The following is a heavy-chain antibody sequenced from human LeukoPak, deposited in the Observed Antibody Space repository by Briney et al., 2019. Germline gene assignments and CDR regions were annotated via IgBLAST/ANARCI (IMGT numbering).Heavy chain of an antibody. D-gene: IGHD2-21*02. V-gene: IGHV3-23*01. CDR2: VVGDGGGI. Sequence: GGSLRLSCAPSGFTFRTYAMNWVRQAPGKGLEWVAVVVGDGGGIHYADSEKGRFTISRDNSQNTLYLQMNDLRADDTATYFCAKDRTPDGYYSIDFWGQGTLVTVSS. J-gene: IGHJ4*02. CDR3: AKDRTPDGYYSIDF. CDR1: GFTFRTYA.